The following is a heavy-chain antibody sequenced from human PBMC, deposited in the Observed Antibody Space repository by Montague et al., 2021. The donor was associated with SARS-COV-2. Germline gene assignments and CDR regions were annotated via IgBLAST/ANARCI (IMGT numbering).Heavy chain of an antibody. CDR1: GGSVSDYY. CDR3: ARGPRITMIVVVITDIWFGP. CDR2: INHSGST. D-gene: IGHD3-22*01. V-gene: IGHV4-34*01. J-gene: IGHJ5*02. Sequence: SETLSLTCAVYGGSVSDYYWSWIRQPPGKGLEWIGEINHSGSTNYNPSLKSRVTTSVDTSKNQFSLKLTSVTAADTAVYYCARGPRITMIVVVITDIWFGPWGRGTLVTVSS.